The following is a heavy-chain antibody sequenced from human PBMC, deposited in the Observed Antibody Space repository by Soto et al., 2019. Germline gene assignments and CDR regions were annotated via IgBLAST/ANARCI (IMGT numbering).Heavy chain of an antibody. V-gene: IGHV3-64*01. J-gene: IGHJ4*02. CDR1: GFTFSSYA. D-gene: IGHD2-15*01. CDR3: AREVVAATYDY. Sequence: EVQLVESGGGLVQPGGSLRLSCAASGFTFSSYAMHWVRQAPGEGLEYVSAISGNGENTYYAKSVKGRFTISRDNSKNTLYRQMGSLRVEDMGGYFCAREVVAATYDYWGQGTLVTVSS. CDR2: ISGNGENT.